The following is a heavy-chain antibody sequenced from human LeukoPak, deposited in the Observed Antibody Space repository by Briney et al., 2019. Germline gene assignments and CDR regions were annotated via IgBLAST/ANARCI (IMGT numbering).Heavy chain of an antibody. CDR1: GGSISSYF. CDR3: ARRDYYDSSGYYDY. Sequence: SETLSLTCTVSGGSISSYFWSCIRQPPGKGLEWIGYIYYSGSTNYNPSLKSRVTISVDTSKNQFSLKLSSVTAADTAVYYCARRDYYDSSGYYDYWGQGTLVTVSS. V-gene: IGHV4-59*01. D-gene: IGHD3-22*01. CDR2: IYYSGST. J-gene: IGHJ4*01.